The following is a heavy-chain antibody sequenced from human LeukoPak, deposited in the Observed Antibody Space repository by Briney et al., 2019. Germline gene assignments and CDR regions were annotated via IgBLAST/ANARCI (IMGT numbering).Heavy chain of an antibody. J-gene: IGHJ4*02. Sequence: ASVKVSCKASGYTFTSYDINWVRQATGQGLEWMGWMNPNSGNTGYAQKFQGRATMTRNTSISTAYMELSSLRSEDTAVYYCAMIAVAGRFDYWGQGTLVTVSS. CDR1: GYTFTSYD. V-gene: IGHV1-8*01. D-gene: IGHD6-19*01. CDR3: AMIAVAGRFDY. CDR2: MNPNSGNT.